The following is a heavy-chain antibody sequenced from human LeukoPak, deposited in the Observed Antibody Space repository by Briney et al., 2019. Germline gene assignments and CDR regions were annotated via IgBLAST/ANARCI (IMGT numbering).Heavy chain of an antibody. CDR1: GGSMNNYY. Sequence: SETLSLTSVSGGSMNNYYWTWIRQPPGKGLEWIAYIFYSGSTNYNPSPKSRVTISVDTSNNQFSLTLTSVTAADTAVYYCARLRGNYFPDYWGQGSLVTVSS. CDR3: ARLRGNYFPDY. V-gene: IGHV4-59*01. CDR2: IFYSGST. D-gene: IGHD4-11*01. J-gene: IGHJ4*02.